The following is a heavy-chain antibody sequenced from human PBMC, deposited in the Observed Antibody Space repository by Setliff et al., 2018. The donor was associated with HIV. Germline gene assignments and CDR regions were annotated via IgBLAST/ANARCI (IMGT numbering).Heavy chain of an antibody. CDR3: ARGIPALGTSYYFDY. V-gene: IGHV4-34*01. D-gene: IGHD6-13*01. J-gene: IGHJ4*02. Sequence: SETLSLTCAVYGGSFSGHYWSWIRQTPGKGLEWIGDISHSGSTNYNPSLKSRVTISVDTSKNQFSLRLTSVTAADTAVYYCARGIPALGTSYYFDYWGQGTRVTVSS. CDR2: ISHSGST. CDR1: GGSFSGHY.